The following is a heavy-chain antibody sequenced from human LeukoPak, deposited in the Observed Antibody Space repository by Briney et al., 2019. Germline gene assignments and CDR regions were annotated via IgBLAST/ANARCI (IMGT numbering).Heavy chain of an antibody. D-gene: IGHD3-3*01. Sequence: SETLSLTCAVSGYSISSGYYWGWIRQPPGKGLEWIGSIYHSGSTYYNPSLKSRVTISVDTSKNQFSLKLSSVTAADTAVYYCARLFGGNMYYDFWRGYYGDAFDIWGQGTMVTVSS. J-gene: IGHJ3*02. CDR2: IYHSGST. CDR1: GYSISSGYY. V-gene: IGHV4-38-2*01. CDR3: ARLFGGNMYYDFWRGYYGDAFDI.